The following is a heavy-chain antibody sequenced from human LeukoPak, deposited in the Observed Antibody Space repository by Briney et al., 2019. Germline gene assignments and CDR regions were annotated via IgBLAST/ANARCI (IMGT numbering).Heavy chain of an antibody. J-gene: IGHJ4*02. CDR1: GGSISSGDYY. CDR3: ARSLPLGELTFRPFFDF. Sequence: SETLSLTCTVSGGSISSGDYYWSWIRQPPGKGLEWIGYIYHTGNSNYNPSLRSRVTVSVDTSKNQFSLELTSVTAADTAVYYCARSLPLGELTFRPFFDFWGRGNLVIVSS. CDR2: IYHTGNS. D-gene: IGHD3-16*01. V-gene: IGHV4-61*08.